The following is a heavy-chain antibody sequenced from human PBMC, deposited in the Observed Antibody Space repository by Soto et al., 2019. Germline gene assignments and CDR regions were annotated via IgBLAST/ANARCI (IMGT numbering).Heavy chain of an antibody. J-gene: IGHJ3*02. CDR2: IYYSGST. CDR1: GGSISSYY. D-gene: IGHD6-19*01. V-gene: IGHV4-59*01. CDR3: ARDAEWLVHAFDI. Sequence: SETLSLTCTVSGGSISSYYWSWIRQPPGKGLEWIGYIYYSGSTNYNPSLKSRVTISVDTSKNQFSLKLSSVTAADTAVYYCARDAEWLVHAFDIWGQGTMVTVSS.